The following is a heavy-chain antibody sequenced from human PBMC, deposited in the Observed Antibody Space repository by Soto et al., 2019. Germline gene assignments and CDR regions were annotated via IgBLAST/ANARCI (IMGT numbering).Heavy chain of an antibody. CDR3: ARDGQGDGYNRFSYFDY. J-gene: IGHJ4*02. D-gene: IGHD5-12*01. CDR2: INSDGSST. CDR1: GFTFSSYG. V-gene: IGHV3-74*01. Sequence: WGSLRLSCAASGFTFSSYGMHWFRQAPGKGLVWVSRINSDGSSTSSADSVKGRFTISRDNAKNTLYLQMNSLRAEDTAVYYCARDGQGDGYNRFSYFDYWGQAALVTVSS.